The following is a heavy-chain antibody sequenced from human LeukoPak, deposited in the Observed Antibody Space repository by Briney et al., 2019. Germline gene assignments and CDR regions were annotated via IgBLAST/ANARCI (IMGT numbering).Heavy chain of an antibody. J-gene: IGHJ4*02. D-gene: IGHD4-23*01. CDR3: ARDLGGHDYGGIFDY. V-gene: IGHV3-33*01. CDR2: IWYDGSNK. CDR1: GFTFSSYG. Sequence: GGSLRLSCAASGFTFSSYGMHWVRQAPGKGLEWVAVIWYDGSNKYCADSVKGRFTISRDNSKSTLYLQMNSLRAEDTAVYYCARDLGGHDYGGIFDYWGQGTLVTVSS.